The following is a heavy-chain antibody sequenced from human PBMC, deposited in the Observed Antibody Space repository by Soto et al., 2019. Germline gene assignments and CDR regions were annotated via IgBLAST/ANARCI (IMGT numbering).Heavy chain of an antibody. D-gene: IGHD2-8*01. V-gene: IGHV3-30*02. J-gene: IGHJ3*02. Sequence: GGSLRLSCVASGFTSTYFMHWVRQAPGKGLEWVALIRYDGGDIKYVDSVKGRFTISRDNSKNTLYLQMNNLRAEDTAVYYCVRESKLYDGDPSSAFNIWGQGTVVTISS. CDR1: GFTSTYF. CDR2: IRYDGGDI. CDR3: VRESKLYDGDPSSAFNI.